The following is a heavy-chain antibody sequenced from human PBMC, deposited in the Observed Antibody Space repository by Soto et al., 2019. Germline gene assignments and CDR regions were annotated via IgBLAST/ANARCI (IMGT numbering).Heavy chain of an antibody. Sequence: PSETLSLTCAVYGGSFSGYYWSWIRQPPGKGLEWIGEINHSGSTNYNPSLKSRVTISVDTSKNQFSLKLSSVTAADTAVYYCARGGYYYDSSGYYYPIYYYGMDVWGQGTTVTVSS. CDR3: ARGGYYYDSSGYYYPIYYYGMDV. D-gene: IGHD3-22*01. CDR2: INHSGST. V-gene: IGHV4-34*01. J-gene: IGHJ6*02. CDR1: GGSFSGYY.